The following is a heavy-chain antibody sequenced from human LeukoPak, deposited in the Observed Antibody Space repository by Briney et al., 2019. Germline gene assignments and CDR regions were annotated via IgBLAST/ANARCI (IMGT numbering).Heavy chain of an antibody. J-gene: IGHJ3*01. CDR1: GGSISSGDYY. CDR3: ARFELADAFDL. CDR2: IYYSGST. V-gene: IGHV4-30-4*08. D-gene: IGHD6-13*01. Sequence: SETLSLTCTVSGGSISSGDYYWSWIRQPPGKGLEWIGYIYYSGSTYYNPSLKSRVTISVDTSKNQFSLKLSSVTAADTAVYYCARFELADAFDLWGQGTMVTVSS.